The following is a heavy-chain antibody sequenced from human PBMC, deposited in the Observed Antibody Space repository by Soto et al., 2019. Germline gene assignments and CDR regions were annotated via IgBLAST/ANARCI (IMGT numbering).Heavy chain of an antibody. V-gene: IGHV3-30-3*01. D-gene: IGHD4-17*01. J-gene: IGHJ4*02. Sequence: QVQLVESGGGVVQPGRSLRLSCAASGFTFSSYAMHWVRQAPGKGLEWVAVISYDGSNKYYADSVKGRFTISRDNSKNTLYLQMNSLRAEDTAVYYCAREVRRVDYGDYVAYFDYWGQGTLVTVSS. CDR1: GFTFSSYA. CDR3: AREVRRVDYGDYVAYFDY. CDR2: ISYDGSNK.